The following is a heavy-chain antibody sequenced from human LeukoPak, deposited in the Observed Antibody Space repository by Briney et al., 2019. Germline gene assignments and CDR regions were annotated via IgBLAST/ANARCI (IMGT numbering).Heavy chain of an antibody. Sequence: PGGSLRLSCAASGFTFSGYAMSWVRQAPGKGLEWVSAISGSGGSTYYADPANGRFTISRDNSKNTLYLPMNSLRAEDTAVYYCAKSGPTLSPHAYYFDYWGQGTLVTASS. V-gene: IGHV3-23*01. CDR1: GFTFSGYA. J-gene: IGHJ4*01. D-gene: IGHD2-15*01. CDR3: AKSGPTLSPHAYYFDY. CDR2: ISGSGGST.